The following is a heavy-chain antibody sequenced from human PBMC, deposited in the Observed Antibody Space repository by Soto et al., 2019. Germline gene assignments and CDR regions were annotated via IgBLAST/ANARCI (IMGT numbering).Heavy chain of an antibody. D-gene: IGHD1-7*01. CDR2: TYYRSRWYN. CDR3: AGTTSHYWYYTDV. J-gene: IGHJ6*03. Sequence: SQTLSLTCAISGDSVSSNSAAWNCIRQSPSRGLEWLGRTYYRSRWYNDYAVSVRSRITVNPDTSKNQFSLQLTSVTPEDTAVYYCAGTTSHYWYYTDVWGKGTTVTVSS. V-gene: IGHV6-1*01. CDR1: GDSVSSNSAA.